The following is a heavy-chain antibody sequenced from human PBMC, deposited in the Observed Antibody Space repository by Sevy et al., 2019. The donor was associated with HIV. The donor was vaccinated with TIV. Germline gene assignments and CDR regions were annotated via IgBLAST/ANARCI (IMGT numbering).Heavy chain of an antibody. CDR3: ASYYGPSLWYYGMDV. Sequence: GGSLRLSCAASGFTFRSYSMNWVRQAPGKGLEWVSSISSSSSYIYYAGSVKGRFTISRDNAKYSLYLQMNSLRAEETAVYYCASYYGPSLWYYGMDVWGQGPTVTVSS. D-gene: IGHD3-10*01. J-gene: IGHJ6*02. CDR2: ISSSSSYI. V-gene: IGHV3-21*01. CDR1: GFTFRSYS.